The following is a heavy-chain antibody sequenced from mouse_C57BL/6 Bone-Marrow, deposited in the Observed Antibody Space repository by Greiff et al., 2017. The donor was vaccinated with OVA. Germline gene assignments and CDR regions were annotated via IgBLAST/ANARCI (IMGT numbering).Heavy chain of an antibody. J-gene: IGHJ1*03. CDR1: GFTFSDYY. D-gene: IGHD1-2*01. CDR3: ARVRPYWYFDV. Sequence: EVHLVESEGGLVQPGSSMKLSCTASGFTFSDYYMAWVRQVPEKGLEWVANINYDGSSTYYLDSLKSRFIISRDNAKNILYLQMSSLKSEDTATYYCARVRPYWYFDVWGTGTTVTVSS. V-gene: IGHV5-16*01. CDR2: INYDGSST.